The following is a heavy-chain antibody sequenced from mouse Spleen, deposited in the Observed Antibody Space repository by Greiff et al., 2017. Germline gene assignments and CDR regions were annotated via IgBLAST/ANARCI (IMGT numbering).Heavy chain of an antibody. J-gene: IGHJ4*01. Sequence: LVESGPELVKPGASVRISCKASGYTFTSYYIHWVKQRPEQGLEWIGYIYPRDGSTKYNEKFKGKATLTADKSSSTAYMQLNSLTSEDSAVYFCARGYYAMDYWGQGTSVTVSS. CDR2: IYPRDGST. V-gene: IGHV1S12*01. CDR3: ARGYYAMDY. CDR1: GYTFTSYY.